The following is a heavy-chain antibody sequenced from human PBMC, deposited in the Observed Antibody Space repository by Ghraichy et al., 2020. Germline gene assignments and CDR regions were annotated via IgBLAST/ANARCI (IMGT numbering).Heavy chain of an antibody. CDR3: VKGPRTATGSGWYFDV. V-gene: IGHV3-30*02. Sequence: GGSLRLSCTASGFAFSGYGMNWVRQAPGKGLEWVTFIRSDGREKDYADSVKGRFSISRDNSRNTLYLEINSLRTEDTAVYYCVKGPRTATGSGWYFDVWGRGTLVTVSS. CDR1: GFAFSGYG. J-gene: IGHJ2*01. CDR2: IRSDGREK. D-gene: IGHD3-10*01.